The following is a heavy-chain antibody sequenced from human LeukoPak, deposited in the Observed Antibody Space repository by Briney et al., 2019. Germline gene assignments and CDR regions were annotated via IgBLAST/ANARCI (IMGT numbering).Heavy chain of an antibody. J-gene: IGHJ4*02. Sequence: SETLSLTCAVSNSSISSGYFWGWIRQSPGKGLEWIGSIYHIGKTYYNPSLRSRLIISVDTSKNQLSLSLNSLTAADSALYYCARGAGAFGSSSYHFDYWGQGILVTVSS. CDR3: ARGAGAFGSSSYHFDY. D-gene: IGHD6-6*01. V-gene: IGHV4-38-2*01. CDR2: IYHIGKT. CDR1: NSSISSGYF.